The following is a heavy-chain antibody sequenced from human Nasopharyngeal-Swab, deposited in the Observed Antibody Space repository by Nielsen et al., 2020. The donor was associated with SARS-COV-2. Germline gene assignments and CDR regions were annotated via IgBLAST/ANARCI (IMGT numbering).Heavy chain of an antibody. CDR2: IYYSGST. D-gene: IGHD6-19*01. J-gene: IGHJ5*02. Sequence: SETLSLTCAVYGGSFSGYYWSWIRQPPGKGLEWIGSIYYSGSTYYNPSLKSRVTISVDTSKNQFSLKLSSVTAADTAVYYCLSLTVVAGSVDPWGQGTLVTVSS. CDR3: LSLTVVAGSVDP. CDR1: GGSFSGYY. V-gene: IGHV4-34*01.